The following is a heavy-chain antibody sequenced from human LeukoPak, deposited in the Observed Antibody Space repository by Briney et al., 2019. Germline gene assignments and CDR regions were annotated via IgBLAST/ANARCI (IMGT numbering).Heavy chain of an antibody. D-gene: IGHD6-13*01. V-gene: IGHV4-34*01. Sequence: PSETLSLTCAVYGGSFSGYYWSWIRQPPGKGLEWIGEINHSGSTNCNPSLKSRVTISVDTSKNQFSLKLSSVTAADTAVYYCARDGIAAAGYNWFDPWGQGTLVTVSS. CDR2: INHSGST. CDR1: GGSFSGYY. J-gene: IGHJ5*02. CDR3: ARDGIAAAGYNWFDP.